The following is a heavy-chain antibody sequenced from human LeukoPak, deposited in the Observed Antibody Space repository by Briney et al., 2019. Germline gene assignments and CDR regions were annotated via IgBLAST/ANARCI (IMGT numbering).Heavy chain of an antibody. CDR1: GGTFSSYA. J-gene: IGHJ4*02. CDR3: ARTSLMVYGIDY. V-gene: IGHV1-69*05. D-gene: IGHD2-8*01. CDR2: IIPIFGTA. Sequence: ASVKASCKASGGTFSSYAISWVRQAPGQGLEWMGGIIPIFGTANYAQKFQGRVTITTDESTSTAYMELSSLRSEDTAVYYCARTSLMVYGIDYWGQGTLVTVSS.